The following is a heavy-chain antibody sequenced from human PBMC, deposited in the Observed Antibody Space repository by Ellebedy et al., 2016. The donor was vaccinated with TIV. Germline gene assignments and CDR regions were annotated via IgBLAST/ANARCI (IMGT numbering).Heavy chain of an antibody. Sequence: GESLKISCKGSGYSFTSYWIAWVRQKPGKGLEWMGIIYSGDSQIRYSPSFQGQVTISADKSISTAYLQWSRLKASDTATYYCARLTKPGGLLWFGEAAFDYWGQGTLVTVSS. J-gene: IGHJ4*02. D-gene: IGHD3-10*01. CDR1: GYSFTSYW. V-gene: IGHV5-51*01. CDR3: ARLTKPGGLLWFGEAAFDY. CDR2: IYSGDSQI.